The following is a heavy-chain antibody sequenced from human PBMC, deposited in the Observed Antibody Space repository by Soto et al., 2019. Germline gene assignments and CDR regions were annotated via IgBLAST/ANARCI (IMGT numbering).Heavy chain of an antibody. CDR1: GGSISCGYW. CDR2: IYHSGST. CDR3: AQVAAAGSLDY. V-gene: IGHV4-4*02. J-gene: IGHJ4*02. D-gene: IGHD6-13*01. Sequence: PSESLSLTCAASGGSISCGYWWCWVRRPPGKGLEGIEEIYHSGSTNYNPSLKSRVTISVDKSKNQFSLKLSSVTAADTAVYYCAQVAAAGSLDYWGQGTLVTVSS.